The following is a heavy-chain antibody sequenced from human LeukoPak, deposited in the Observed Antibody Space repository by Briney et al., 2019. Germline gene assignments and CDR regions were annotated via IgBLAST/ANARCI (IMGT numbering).Heavy chain of an antibody. V-gene: IGHV3-11*04. CDR2: ISSSGSTI. D-gene: IGHD4-23*01. CDR3: ARDGDTVLTRGYYYYMDV. J-gene: IGHJ6*03. Sequence: GGSLRLSCAASGSTFSDYYMSWIRQAPGKGLEWVSYISSSGSTIYYADSVKGRFTISRDNAKNSLYLQMNSLRAEDTAVYYCARDGDTVLTRGYYYYMDVWGKGTTVTVSS. CDR1: GSTFSDYY.